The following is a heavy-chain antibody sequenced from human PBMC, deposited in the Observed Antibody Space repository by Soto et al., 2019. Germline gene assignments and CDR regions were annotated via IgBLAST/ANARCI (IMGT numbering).Heavy chain of an antibody. CDR2: IRSKANSYAT. V-gene: IGHV3-73*01. Sequence: GGSLRLSCAASGFTFSGSAMHWVRQASGKGLEWVGRIRSKANSYATAYAASVKGRFTISSEDSKNTAYLQMNSLKTEDTAVYYCTSFKIRLGSVTGTTNHYYYYMDVWGKGTTVTVSS. D-gene: IGHD1-20*01. CDR3: TSFKIRLGSVTGTTNHYYYYMDV. CDR1: GFTFSGSA. J-gene: IGHJ6*03.